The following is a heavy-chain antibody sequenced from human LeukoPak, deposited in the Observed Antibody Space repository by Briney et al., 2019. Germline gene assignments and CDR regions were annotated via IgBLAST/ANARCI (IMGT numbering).Heavy chain of an antibody. V-gene: IGHV4-39*01. D-gene: IGHD4-11*01. CDR3: ARRGNSNSSNRFDC. CDR2: IYYSGST. J-gene: IGHJ4*02. CDR1: GGSISSSNYY. Sequence: PSETLSLTCTVSGGSISSSNYYWAWIRQPPGKGLEWIGSIYYSGSTYYNPSLKSRVTISVDTSKNQFSLKLSSVTAADTAVYYCARRGNSNSSNRFDCWGQGTLVTVSS.